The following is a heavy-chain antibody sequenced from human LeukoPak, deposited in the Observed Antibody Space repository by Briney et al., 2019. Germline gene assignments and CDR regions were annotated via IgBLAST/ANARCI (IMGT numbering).Heavy chain of an antibody. J-gene: IGHJ6*02. CDR2: ISSSSSYI. Sequence: PGGSLRLSCAASGFTFSSYSMNWVRQAPGKGLEWVSSISSSSSYIYYADSVKGRFTISRDNAKNSLYLQMNSLRAEDTAVYYCARDYFADSYGYTYYYYYGMDVWGQGTTVTVSS. CDR1: GFTFSSYS. CDR3: ARDYFADSYGYTYYYYYGMDV. D-gene: IGHD5-18*01. V-gene: IGHV3-21*04.